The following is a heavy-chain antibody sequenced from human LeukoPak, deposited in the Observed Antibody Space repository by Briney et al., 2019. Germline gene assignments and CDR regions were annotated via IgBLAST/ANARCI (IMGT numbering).Heavy chain of an antibody. D-gene: IGHD3-10*01. CDR1: GYTFTYYY. V-gene: IGHV1-2*02. CDR2: MSPTSGDT. CDR3: ARDLGIRGVATPFDH. J-gene: IGHJ4*02. Sequence: GASVTVSCMASGYTFTYYYMHWVRQAPGQGLEWMGWMSPTSGDTEYAQKFQGRVTMTRDTSIGAAYMEVSRLTSDDTAVYYCARDLGIRGVATPFDHWGQGTLVTVSS.